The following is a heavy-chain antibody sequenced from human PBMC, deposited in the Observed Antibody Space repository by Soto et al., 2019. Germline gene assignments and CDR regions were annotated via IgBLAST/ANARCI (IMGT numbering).Heavy chain of an antibody. J-gene: IGHJ6*02. CDR1: GFTFSSYA. CDR2: ISGSGGST. V-gene: IGHV3-23*01. CDR3: AKDLGGSGYYFTSQYYYYGMDV. D-gene: IGHD3-22*01. Sequence: LRLSCAASGFTFSSYAMSWVRQAPGKGLEWVSAISGSGGSTYYADSVKGRFTISRDNSKNTLYLQMNSLRAEDTAVYYCAKDLGGSGYYFTSQYYYYGMDVWGQGTTVTVSS.